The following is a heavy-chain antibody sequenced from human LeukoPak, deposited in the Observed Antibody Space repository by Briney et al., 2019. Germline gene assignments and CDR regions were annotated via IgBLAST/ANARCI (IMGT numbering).Heavy chain of an antibody. CDR2: ISGSGIST. D-gene: IGHD6-19*01. CDR1: GFTFSSSA. CDR3: AKASSGWSPPEY. Sequence: PGGSLRLSCAASGFTFSSSAMSWVRQAPGKGLEWVSAISGSGISTYYADSVKGRFTISRDNSKNTLFLQMNSLRAEDTAVYYCAKASSGWSPPEYWGQGTLVTVSS. V-gene: IGHV3-23*01. J-gene: IGHJ4*02.